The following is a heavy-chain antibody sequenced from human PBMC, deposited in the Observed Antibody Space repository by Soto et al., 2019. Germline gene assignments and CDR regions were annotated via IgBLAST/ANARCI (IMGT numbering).Heavy chain of an antibody. CDR1: GFTFGTYS. CDR3: ARLYYDYV. V-gene: IGHV3-48*02. CDR2: ISYDSDTI. J-gene: IGHJ6*02. D-gene: IGHD3-3*01. Sequence: PWWSPRLSCAGSGFTFGTYSMNWVRQAAGKGLEWIAYISYDSDTIQYADSVKGRFTISRDNAKNSLYLQMNSLRDEDAAVYYCARLYYDYVWGQGTTVTVSS.